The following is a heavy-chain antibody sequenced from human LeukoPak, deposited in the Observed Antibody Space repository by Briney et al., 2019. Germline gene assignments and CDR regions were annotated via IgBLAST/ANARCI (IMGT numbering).Heavy chain of an antibody. D-gene: IGHD4/OR15-4a*01. V-gene: IGHV6-1*01. CDR3: ARDGGASPSGLYYYGMDV. CDR1: GDSVSSNSAA. J-gene: IGHJ6*02. CDR2: TYYRSKWYN. Sequence: SQTLSLTCAISGDSVSSNSAAWNWIRQSQSRGLEWLGRTYYRSKWYNDYAVSVKSRITINPDTSKNQFSLQLNSVTPEDTAVYYCARDGGASPSGLYYYGMDVWGQGTTVTVSS.